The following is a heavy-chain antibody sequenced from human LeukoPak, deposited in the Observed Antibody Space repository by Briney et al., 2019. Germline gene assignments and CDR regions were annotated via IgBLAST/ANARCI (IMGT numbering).Heavy chain of an antibody. D-gene: IGHD3-10*01. CDR3: ARPGVTVGGWFDP. CDR1: GGSISSYY. Sequence: SETLSLTCAVCGGSISSYYSSWIRQPPGKGLEWVGYIYYSGSTNYNPSLKSRVTISVDTSKNQFSLKLSSVTAADTAVYYCARPGVTVGGWFDPWGQGTVVTVSS. J-gene: IGHJ5*02. V-gene: IGHV4-59*08. CDR2: IYYSGST.